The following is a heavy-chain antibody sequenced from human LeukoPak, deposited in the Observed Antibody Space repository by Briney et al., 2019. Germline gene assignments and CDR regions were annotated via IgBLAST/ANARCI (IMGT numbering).Heavy chain of an antibody. V-gene: IGHV4-30-2*01. CDR2: IYHSGST. D-gene: IGHD6-13*01. J-gene: IGHJ3*02. CDR3: ARDQGIAAPHAFDI. CDR1: GGSISSGGYY. Sequence: PSETLSLTCTVSGGSISSGGYYWSWIRQPPGKGLERIGYIYHSGSTYYNPSLKSRVTISVDRSKNQFSLKLSSVTAADTAVYYCARDQGIAAPHAFDIWGQGTMVTVSS.